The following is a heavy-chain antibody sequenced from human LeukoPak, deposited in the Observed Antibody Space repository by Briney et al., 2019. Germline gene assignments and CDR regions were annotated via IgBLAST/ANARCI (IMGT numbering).Heavy chain of an antibody. CDR3: ARLTYYGSGSAHPKYYFDY. CDR1: GYTFTSYG. CDR2: ISAYNGST. Sequence: ASVNVSCKASGYTFTSYGISGVRQAPGQGLEWMGWISAYNGSTNYAQKLQGRVTMTTDTSTSTAYMELRSLRSDDTAAYYCARLTYYGSGSAHPKYYFDYWGQGTLVTV. J-gene: IGHJ4*02. D-gene: IGHD3-10*01. V-gene: IGHV1-18*04.